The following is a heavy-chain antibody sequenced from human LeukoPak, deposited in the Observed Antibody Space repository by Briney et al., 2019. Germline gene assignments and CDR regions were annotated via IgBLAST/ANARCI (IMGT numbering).Heavy chain of an antibody. CDR2: IYYSGST. V-gene: IGHV4-39*01. CDR1: GGSISSSSYY. J-gene: IGHJ4*02. CDR3: ARHKFSGCLGY. Sequence: PSETLSLTCTVSGGSISSSSYYWGWIRQPPGKGLEWIGSIYYSGSTYYNPSLKSRVTISVDTSKNQFSLKLSSVTAADTAVYYCARHKFSGCLGYWGQGTLVTVSS. D-gene: IGHD6-19*01.